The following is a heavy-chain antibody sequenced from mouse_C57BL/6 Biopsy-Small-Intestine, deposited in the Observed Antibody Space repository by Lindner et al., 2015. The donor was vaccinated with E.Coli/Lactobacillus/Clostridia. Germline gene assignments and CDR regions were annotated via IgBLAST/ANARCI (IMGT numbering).Heavy chain of an antibody. CDR2: INPSGGST. CDR3: ARDPYYYDSSGRYYYYGMDV. V-gene: IGHV1-64*01. Sequence: SVKVSCKASGYTFTSYYMHWVRQAPGQGLEWMGIINPSGGSTSYAQKFQGRVTMTRDTSTSTVYMELGSLRSEDTAVYYCARDPYYYDSSGRYYYYGMDVWGQGTTVTVSS. D-gene: IGHD1-1*01. J-gene: IGHJ1*01. CDR1: GYTFTSYY.